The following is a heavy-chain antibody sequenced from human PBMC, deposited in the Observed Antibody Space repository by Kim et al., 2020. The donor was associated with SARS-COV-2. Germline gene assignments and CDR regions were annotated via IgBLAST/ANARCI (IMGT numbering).Heavy chain of an antibody. D-gene: IGHD5-12*01. CDR2: ISWNGDSV. V-gene: IGHV3-9*01. CDR3: ARDLGRGFYGYEGMDV. J-gene: IGHJ6*02. CDR1: GFTFGDHA. Sequence: GGSLRLSCSASGFTFGDHAFPWVRQAPGRGLEWVSGISWNGDSVGYADSVKGRFDIFRDNAKNSLYLQMSRLRPEDTAFYYCARDLGRGFYGYEGMDVWGQGTTVTVSS.